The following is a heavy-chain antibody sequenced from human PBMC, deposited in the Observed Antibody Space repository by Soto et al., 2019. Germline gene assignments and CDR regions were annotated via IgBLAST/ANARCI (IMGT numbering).Heavy chain of an antibody. CDR3: ARSNDFWSGPMDV. CDR2: IIPIFGTA. D-gene: IGHD3-3*01. Sequence: SVNVSCKASGGTFSSCSISWVRQAPGQGLEWMGGIIPIFGTANYAQKFQGRVTITADESTSTAHMELSSLRSEDTAVYYCARSNDFWSGPMDVWGQGTTVTVSS. CDR1: GGTFSSCS. J-gene: IGHJ6*02. V-gene: IGHV1-69*13.